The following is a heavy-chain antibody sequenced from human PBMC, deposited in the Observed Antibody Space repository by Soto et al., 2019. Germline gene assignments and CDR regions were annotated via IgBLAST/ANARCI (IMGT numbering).Heavy chain of an antibody. Sequence: SETLSLTCAVSGGSISSGGYSWSWIRQPPGKGLEWIAYIYHSGSTYYNPSLKSRVTISVDRSKKQFSLYLISVIAADTAVYYCARVPDRWGQGTLVTVSS. CDR3: ARVPDR. J-gene: IGHJ5*02. D-gene: IGHD2-2*01. CDR1: GGSISSGGYS. CDR2: IYHSGST. V-gene: IGHV4-30-2*01.